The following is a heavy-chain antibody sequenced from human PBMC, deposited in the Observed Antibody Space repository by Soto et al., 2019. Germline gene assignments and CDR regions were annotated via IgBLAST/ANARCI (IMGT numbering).Heavy chain of an antibody. CDR1: GFTFSNAW. CDR3: TTGVEQLDYYYYGMDV. J-gene: IGHJ6*02. V-gene: IGHV3-15*07. CDR2: IKSKTDGGTT. D-gene: IGHD6-6*01. Sequence: GGSLRLSCAASGFTFSNAWMNWVRQAPGKGLEWVGRIKSKTDGGTTDYAAPVKGRFTISRDDSKNTLYLQMNSLKTEDTAVYYCTTGVEQLDYYYYGMDVWGQGTTVTVS.